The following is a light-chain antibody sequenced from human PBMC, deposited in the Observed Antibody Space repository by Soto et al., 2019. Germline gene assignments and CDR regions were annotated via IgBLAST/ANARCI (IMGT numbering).Light chain of an antibody. CDR3: SSYAATNNYV. V-gene: IGLV2-11*01. CDR1: GNDVGAYNY. CDR2: EVS. J-gene: IGLJ1*01. Sequence: QSALTQPRSVSGSPGQSVTISCTGTGNDVGAYNYVSWYQQHPGKAPQLIIYEVSKRPSGVPDRFSGSKSGNTASLTVSGLQAEDEADYYCSSYAATNNYVFGSGTKVTVL.